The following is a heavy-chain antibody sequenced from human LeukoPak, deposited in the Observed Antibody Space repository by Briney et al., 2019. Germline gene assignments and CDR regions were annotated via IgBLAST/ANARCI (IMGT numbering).Heavy chain of an antibody. CDR2: INPNCGGT. Sequence: ASVKVSCKASGYTFTGYYMHWVRQAPGQGLEWMGWINPNCGGTNYAQKFQGRVTMTRDTSISTAYMELSRLRSDDTAVYYCARGDYYDSSGYFDWFDPWGQGTLVTVSS. CDR1: GYTFTGYY. J-gene: IGHJ5*02. CDR3: ARGDYYDSSGYFDWFDP. V-gene: IGHV1-2*02. D-gene: IGHD3-22*01.